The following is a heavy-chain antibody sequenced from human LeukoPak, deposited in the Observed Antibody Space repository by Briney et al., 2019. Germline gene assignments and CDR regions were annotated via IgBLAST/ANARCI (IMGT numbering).Heavy chain of an antibody. CDR3: TKNNDFWSGYSLDY. CDR2: ISGRGGRT. Sequence: GGSLRLSCAASGFTLSSYATSWVRQAPGEALEWVSAISGRGGRTNYADSVWGRFTISRDNSKNTLYLQMNSLRAEDTAVYYCTKNNDFWSGYSLDYWGQGTLVTVSS. J-gene: IGHJ4*02. V-gene: IGHV3-23*01. D-gene: IGHD3-3*01. CDR1: GFTLSSYA.